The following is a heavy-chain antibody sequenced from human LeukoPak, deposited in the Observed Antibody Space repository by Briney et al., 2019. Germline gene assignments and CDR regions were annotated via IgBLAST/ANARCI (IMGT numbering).Heavy chain of an antibody. J-gene: IGHJ3*02. V-gene: IGHV1-2*02. D-gene: IGHD2-2*02. CDR3: ASPYCSSTSCYSQAAFDI. CDR2: INPNSGGT. Sequence: GASVKVSCKASGYTFTGYYMHWVRQAPGQGLEWMGWINPNSGGTNYAQKFQGRVTMTRDTSISTAYMELSRLRSDDTAVYYCASPYCSSTSCYSQAAFDIWGQGTMDTVSS. CDR1: GYTFTGYY.